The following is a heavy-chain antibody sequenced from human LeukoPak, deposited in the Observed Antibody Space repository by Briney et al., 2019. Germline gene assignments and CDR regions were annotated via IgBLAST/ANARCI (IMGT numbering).Heavy chain of an antibody. D-gene: IGHD5-18*01. Sequence: GGSLTLSCTPSAFTVNNNYMNWVRQAPGKGVELVSTVSYSSDVHYSDSVTGRFTISRDNARNSLYLPMNSLRDEDTAVYYCARDGLHTAHFDYWGQGTLVTVSS. CDR3: ARDGLHTAHFDY. V-gene: IGHV3-69-1*01. J-gene: IGHJ4*02. CDR1: AFTVNNNY. CDR2: VSYSSDV.